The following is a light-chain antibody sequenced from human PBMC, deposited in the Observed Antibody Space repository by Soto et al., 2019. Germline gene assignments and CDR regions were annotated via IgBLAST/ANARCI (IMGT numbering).Light chain of an antibody. CDR3: QKYDSAPRT. CDR2: AAS. V-gene: IGKV1-27*01. J-gene: IGKJ1*01. Sequence: DIQMTQSPSSLSASVGDRVTITCRASRDLSNYLAWYQQRPGKVPKLLIYAASTLQSGVPSRFSGSGSGTDFTLTISSLQPEDVATYYWQKYDSAPRTFGQGTKVEIK. CDR1: RDLSNY.